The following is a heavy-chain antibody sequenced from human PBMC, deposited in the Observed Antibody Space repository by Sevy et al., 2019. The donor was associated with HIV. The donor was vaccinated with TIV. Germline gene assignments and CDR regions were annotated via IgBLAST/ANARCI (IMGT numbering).Heavy chain of an antibody. CDR3: ARLDPSGPRDY. CDR1: GDSISGTDYS. CDR2: IHYKGTT. Sequence: SETLSLTCTVSGDSISGTDYSWGWIRQPPGKGLEWIGNIHYKGTTYYNPSLKSRVTVSVDTSKNQSSLRLSSVSAADTAVYYCARLDPSGPRDYWGQGTLVTVSS. D-gene: IGHD5-12*01. J-gene: IGHJ4*02. V-gene: IGHV4-39*01.